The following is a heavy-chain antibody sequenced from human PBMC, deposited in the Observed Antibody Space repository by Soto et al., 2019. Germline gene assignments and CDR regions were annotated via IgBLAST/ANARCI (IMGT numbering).Heavy chain of an antibody. V-gene: IGHV4-39*07. Sequence: SETLSLTCAVSGGSISSSSYYWGWIRQPPGKGLEWIGSIYHSGSTYYNPSLKSRVTISVDTSKNQFSLKLSSVTAADTAVYYCARAYDILTGYYGVYFDYWGQGTLVTVSS. CDR3: ARAYDILTGYYGVYFDY. CDR2: IYHSGST. J-gene: IGHJ4*02. CDR1: GGSISSSSYY. D-gene: IGHD3-9*01.